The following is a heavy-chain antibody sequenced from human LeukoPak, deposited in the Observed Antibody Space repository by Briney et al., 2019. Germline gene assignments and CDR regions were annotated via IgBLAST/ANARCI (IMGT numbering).Heavy chain of an antibody. CDR1: GFTFSSYW. J-gene: IGHJ5*02. CDR2: INSDGSST. D-gene: IGHD2-2*01. Sequence: GGSLRLSCAASGFTFSSYWMHWVRQAPGKGLVWVSRINSDGSSTIYADSVKGRFTMSRDNAKNTLYLQMNSLRAEDTAVYYCARDPVVPVGNWFDPWGQGTLVTVSS. V-gene: IGHV3-74*01. CDR3: ARDPVVPVGNWFDP.